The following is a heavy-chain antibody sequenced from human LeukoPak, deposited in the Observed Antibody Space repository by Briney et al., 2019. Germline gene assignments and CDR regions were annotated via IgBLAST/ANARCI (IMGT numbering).Heavy chain of an antibody. D-gene: IGHD5-18*01. V-gene: IGHV4-31*03. CDR1: GGSISSGGYY. J-gene: IGHJ4*02. CDR2: IYYSGST. Sequence: PSETLSLTCTVSGGSISSGGYYWSWIRRHPGKGLEWIWYIYYSGSTYYNPSLKSRVTISVDTSKNQFSLKLSSVTAADTAVYYCARDGGYSYGFDYWGQGTLVTVSS. CDR3: ARDGGYSYGFDY.